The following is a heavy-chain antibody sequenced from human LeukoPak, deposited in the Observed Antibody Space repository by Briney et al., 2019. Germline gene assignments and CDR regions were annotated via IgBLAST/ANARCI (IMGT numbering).Heavy chain of an antibody. CDR3: ARAIPFDI. J-gene: IGHJ3*02. CDR2: IYHSGST. V-gene: IGHV4-38-2*02. Sequence: SETLSLTCTVSGYSISCGYYWGWIRQPPGKGLEWIGSIYHSGSTYYNPSLKSRVTISVDTSKNQFSLKLSSVTAADTAVYYCARAIPFDIWGQGTMVTVSS. CDR1: GYSISCGYY.